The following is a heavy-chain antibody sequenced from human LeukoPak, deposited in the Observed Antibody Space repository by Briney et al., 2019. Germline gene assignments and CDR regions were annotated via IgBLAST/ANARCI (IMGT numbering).Heavy chain of an antibody. V-gene: IGHV3-21*04. CDR1: GFTFSSYS. CDR2: ISSSSSYI. D-gene: IGHD1-1*01. CDR3: AKKGQADDNGKPD. J-gene: IGHJ4*02. Sequence: PGGSLRLSCAASGFTFSSYSMNWVRQAPGKGLEWVSSISSSSSYIYYADSVKGRFTISRDNAKNTLYLQMNNLRADDTAVYYCAKKGQADDNGKPDWGQGTLVTVSS.